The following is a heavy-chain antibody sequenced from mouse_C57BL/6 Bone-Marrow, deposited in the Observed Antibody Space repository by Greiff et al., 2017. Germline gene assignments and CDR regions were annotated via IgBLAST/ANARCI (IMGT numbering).Heavy chain of an antibody. V-gene: IGHV5-6*01. CDR3: ARRSTIVTTRGLFDY. J-gene: IGHJ2*01. CDR1: GFPFSSYG. D-gene: IGHD2-5*01. CDR2: ISSGGSYT. Sequence: EVQLQESGGDLVKPGGSLKLSCAASGFPFSSYGMSWVRQTPDKRLEWVATISSGGSYTYYPDSVKGRFTISRDNAKNTLYLQMSSLKSEDTAMYYCARRSTIVTTRGLFDYWGQGTTLTVSS.